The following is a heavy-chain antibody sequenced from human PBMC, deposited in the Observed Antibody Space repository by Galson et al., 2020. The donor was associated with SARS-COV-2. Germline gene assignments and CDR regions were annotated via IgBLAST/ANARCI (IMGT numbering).Heavy chain of an antibody. V-gene: IGHV4-30-4*07. Sequence: SETLSFTCAVSGGSISSGGYSWSWIRQPPGKGLEWIGYIYYSGSTYYNPSLKSRVTISVDTSKNQFSLKLSSVTAADTAVYYCARITMVQGDNWFDPWGQGTLVTVSS. D-gene: IGHD3-10*01. CDR2: IYYSGST. J-gene: IGHJ5*02. CDR3: ARITMVQGDNWFDP. CDR1: GGSISSGGYS.